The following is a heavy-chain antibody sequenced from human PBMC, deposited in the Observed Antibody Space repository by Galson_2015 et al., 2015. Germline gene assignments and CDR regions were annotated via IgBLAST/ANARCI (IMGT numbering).Heavy chain of an antibody. CDR2: IIPIFGTA. Sequence: SVKVSCKASGGTFSSYAISWVRQAPGQGLEWMGGIIPIFGTANYAQKFQGRVTITADESTSTAYMELSSLRSEDTAVYYCARDYFADYDILTGPPGGDWGQGTLVTVSS. V-gene: IGHV1-69*13. J-gene: IGHJ4*02. D-gene: IGHD3-9*01. CDR3: ARDYFADYDILTGPPGGD. CDR1: GGTFSSYA.